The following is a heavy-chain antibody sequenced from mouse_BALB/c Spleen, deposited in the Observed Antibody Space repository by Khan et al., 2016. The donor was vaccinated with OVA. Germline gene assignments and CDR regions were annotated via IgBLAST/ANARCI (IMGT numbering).Heavy chain of an antibody. J-gene: IGHJ4*01. CDR1: GLYIKDTY. D-gene: IGHD2-3*01. CDR2: IDPPNGTT. V-gene: IGHV14-3*02. Sequence: VQLKESGAELVKSWPTVKLSCTASGLYIKDTYMHWLKQSPEQGLEWIGRIDPPNGTTKYDPKFPGKAIITANTSTNTAYLLPSRQTSEDTAVYYGARMARKWGQGTTVTVSS. CDR3: ARMARK.